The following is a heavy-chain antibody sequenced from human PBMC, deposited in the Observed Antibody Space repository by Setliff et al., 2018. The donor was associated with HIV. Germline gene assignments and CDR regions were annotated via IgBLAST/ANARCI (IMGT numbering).Heavy chain of an antibody. V-gene: IGHV1-69*04. CDR2: IIPISGRA. D-gene: IGHD6-19*01. Sequence: SVKVSCKASGHTSSSFAISWVRRAPGQGLEFMGRIIPISGRADYAQKFQGRVTFTADKFTDTAYMELNSLRSADTAVYYCARGFSAWYYFDFWGQGTLVTVSS. CDR3: ARGFSAWYYFDF. CDR1: GHTSSSFA. J-gene: IGHJ4*02.